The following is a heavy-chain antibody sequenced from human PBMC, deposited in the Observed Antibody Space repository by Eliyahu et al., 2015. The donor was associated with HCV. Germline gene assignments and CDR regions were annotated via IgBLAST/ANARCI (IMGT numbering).Heavy chain of an antibody. Sequence: EVQLVESGGGLVQPGGSLRXSCAASGFXVXSNYXSXVRQAPGKGLEWVSVIYSGGSTYYADSVKGRFTISRDNSKNTLYLQMNSLRAEDTAVYYCARAPRITMVRGAPWHYYYYGMDVWGQGTTVTVSS. D-gene: IGHD3-10*01. J-gene: IGHJ6*02. CDR3: ARAPRITMVRGAPWHYYYYGMDV. CDR2: IYSGGST. CDR1: GFXVXSNY. V-gene: IGHV3-66*01.